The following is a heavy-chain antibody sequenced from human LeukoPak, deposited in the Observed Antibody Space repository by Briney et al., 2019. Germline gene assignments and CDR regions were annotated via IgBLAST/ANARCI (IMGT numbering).Heavy chain of an antibody. CDR3: ARRAPDSGYDYRSFDY. Sequence: KVSCKASGYTFTSYWIGWVRQMPGKGLEWMGIIYPGDSDTRYSPSFQGQVTISADKSISTAYLQWSSLKASDTAMYYCARRAPDSGYDYRSFDYWGQGTLVTVSS. CDR1: GYTFTSYW. CDR2: IYPGDSDT. D-gene: IGHD5-12*01. V-gene: IGHV5-51*01. J-gene: IGHJ4*02.